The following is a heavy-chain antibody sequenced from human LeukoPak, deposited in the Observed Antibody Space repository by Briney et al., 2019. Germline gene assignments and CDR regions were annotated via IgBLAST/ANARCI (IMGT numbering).Heavy chain of an antibody. CDR1: GGSISSGSYY. J-gene: IGHJ4*02. D-gene: IGHD6-13*01. CDR3: ARDSTSDSSWYFDY. Sequence: SQTLSLTCTVSGGSISSGSYYWSWIRQPAGKGLEWIGRIYTSGSTNYNPSLKSRVTISVDTSKNQFSLKLSSVTAADTAVYYCARDSTSDSSWYFDYWGQGTLVTVSS. V-gene: IGHV4-61*02. CDR2: IYTSGST.